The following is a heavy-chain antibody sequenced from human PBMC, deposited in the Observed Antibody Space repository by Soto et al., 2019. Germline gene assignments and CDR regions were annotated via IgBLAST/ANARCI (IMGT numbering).Heavy chain of an antibody. Sequence: PGGSLRLSCAASGFTFSSYAMSWVRQAPGKGLEWVSTISAGGDITYYADSVKGRFTISRDNSKNTLYLQMNSLRAEDTAVYYCANVNGAVADTFAAFGWGQGTLVTVSS. CDR3: ANVNGAVADTFAAFG. V-gene: IGHV3-23*01. J-gene: IGHJ4*02. D-gene: IGHD6-19*01. CDR2: ISAGGDIT. CDR1: GFTFSSYA.